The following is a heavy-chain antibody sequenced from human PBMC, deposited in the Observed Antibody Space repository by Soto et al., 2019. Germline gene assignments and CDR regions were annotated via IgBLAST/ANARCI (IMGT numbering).Heavy chain of an antibody. Sequence: PGGSLRLSCAASGFTVSSNYMSWVRQAPGKGLEWVSVIYSGGSTYYADSVKGRFTISRDNSKNTLYLQMNSLRAEDTAVYYCARGRERMYYYYYYMDVWGKGTTVTVSS. CDR3: ARGRERMYYYYYYMDV. D-gene: IGHD1-26*01. CDR2: IYSGGST. J-gene: IGHJ6*03. CDR1: GFTVSSNY. V-gene: IGHV3-66*01.